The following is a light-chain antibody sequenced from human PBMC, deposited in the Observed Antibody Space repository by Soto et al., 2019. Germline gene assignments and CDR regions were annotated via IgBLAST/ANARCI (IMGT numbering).Light chain of an antibody. Sequence: QAVVTQPASVSGSPGQSITISCTGTSSDVGDYNYVSWYQHHPGKAPKLIIYEVRNRPSGVSNRFSGAKSGNTASLTISGLQAEDEADYYCSSYRTGSAFEVFGSGTKRTVL. CDR1: SSDVGDYNY. CDR2: EVR. V-gene: IGLV2-14*01. J-gene: IGLJ1*01. CDR3: SSYRTGSAFEV.